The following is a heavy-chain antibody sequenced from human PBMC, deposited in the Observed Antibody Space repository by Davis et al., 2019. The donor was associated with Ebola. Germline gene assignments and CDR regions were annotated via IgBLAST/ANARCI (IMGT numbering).Heavy chain of an antibody. CDR3: ASSSGYYSPHFDY. CDR2: INHSGST. J-gene: IGHJ4*02. CDR1: GGSFSGYY. Sequence: MPSETLSLTCAVYGGSFSGYYWSWIRQPPGKGLEWTGEINHSGSTNYNPSLKSRVTISVDTSKNQFSLKLSSVTAADTAVYYCASSSGYYSPHFDYWGQGTLVTVSS. V-gene: IGHV4-34*01. D-gene: IGHD3-22*01.